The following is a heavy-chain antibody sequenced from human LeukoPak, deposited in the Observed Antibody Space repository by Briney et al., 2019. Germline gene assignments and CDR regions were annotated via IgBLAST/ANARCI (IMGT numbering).Heavy chain of an antibody. Sequence: PGGSLRLSCAASGFTFSSYAMSWVRRAPGKGLEWVSAISGSGGNTYYADSLKGRFTISRDNSKNTLYLQMNSLRAEDTAVYYCAKGITMIVVVKVAFDIWGQGTMVTVSS. V-gene: IGHV3-23*01. D-gene: IGHD3-22*01. CDR3: AKGITMIVVVKVAFDI. CDR2: ISGSGGNT. J-gene: IGHJ3*02. CDR1: GFTFSSYA.